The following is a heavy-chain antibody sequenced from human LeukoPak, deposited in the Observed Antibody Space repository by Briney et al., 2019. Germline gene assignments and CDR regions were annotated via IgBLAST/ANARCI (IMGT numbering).Heavy chain of an antibody. CDR1: GYTFTSYG. V-gene: IGHV1-18*01. CDR2: ISAYNGNT. D-gene: IGHD6-13*01. CDR3: ARGRAAAGKGAFDI. J-gene: IGHJ3*02. Sequence: ASVKVSCKASGYTFTSYGISWVRQAPGQGLEWMGWISAYNGNTNYAQKLQGRVTMTTDTSTSTAYMELRSLRSEDTAVYYCARGRAAAGKGAFDIWGQGTMVTVSS.